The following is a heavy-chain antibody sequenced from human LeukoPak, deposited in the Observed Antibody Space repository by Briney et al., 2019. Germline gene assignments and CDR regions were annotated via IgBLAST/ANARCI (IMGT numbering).Heavy chain of an antibody. CDR2: IYYSGST. D-gene: IGHD4-17*01. Sequence: PSQTLSLTCTVSGGSISSGGYSWSWIRQHPGKGLEWIGYIYYSGSTYYNPSLKSRVTISVDTSKNQFSLKLSSVTAADTAVYYCAGALRRTHYGMDVWGQGTTVTVSS. CDR1: GGSISSGGYS. V-gene: IGHV4-31*03. CDR3: AGALRRTHYGMDV. J-gene: IGHJ6*02.